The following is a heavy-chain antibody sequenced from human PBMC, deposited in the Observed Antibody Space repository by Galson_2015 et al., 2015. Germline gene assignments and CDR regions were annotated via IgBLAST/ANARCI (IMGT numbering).Heavy chain of an antibody. Sequence: SLRLSCAASGFTFSSYAMSWVRQAPGKGLEWVSAISGSGGSTYYADSVKGRFTISRDNSKNTLYLQMNSLRAEDTAVYYCAKDLPYCSSTSCYARGFGVYFDYWGQGTLVTVSS. CDR3: AKDLPYCSSTSCYARGFGVYFDY. J-gene: IGHJ4*02. CDR2: ISGSGGST. CDR1: GFTFSSYA. V-gene: IGHV3-23*01. D-gene: IGHD2-2*01.